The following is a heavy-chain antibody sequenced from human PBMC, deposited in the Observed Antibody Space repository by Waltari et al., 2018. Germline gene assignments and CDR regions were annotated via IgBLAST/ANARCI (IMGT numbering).Heavy chain of an antibody. V-gene: IGHV4-39*01. CDR1: GGSIISNRHY. Sequence: QLHLQEAGPGLVKPSETLSLTCSVSGGSIISNRHYWAWIRQPPGKGLEWTATISYTGTTYYTPSLRSRVTISVDMAKNQFSLKLTSVTPADTAVYYCATYVGASIGTAAFDVWGQGTMVTVSS. D-gene: IGHD3-16*01. CDR3: ATYVGASIGTAAFDV. CDR2: ISYTGTT. J-gene: IGHJ3*01.